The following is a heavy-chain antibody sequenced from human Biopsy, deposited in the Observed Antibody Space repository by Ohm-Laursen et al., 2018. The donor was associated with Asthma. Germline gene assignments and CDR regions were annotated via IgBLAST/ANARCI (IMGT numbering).Heavy chain of an antibody. Sequence: SVKVSCKTSGYTFNSAGITWGRQAPGKGLGWRGWIGVYNGNTKVAQKLQDRVTMITDTSTSTAYMELRSLRSDDTAVYFCARAVDYSHYYGIDVWGQGTTVTVS. CDR3: ARAVDYSHYYGIDV. D-gene: IGHD4-23*01. CDR1: GYTFNSAG. J-gene: IGHJ6*02. V-gene: IGHV1-18*01. CDR2: IGVYNGNT.